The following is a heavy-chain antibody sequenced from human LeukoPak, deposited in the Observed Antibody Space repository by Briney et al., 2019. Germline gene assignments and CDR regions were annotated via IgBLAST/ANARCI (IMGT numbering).Heavy chain of an antibody. Sequence: GGSLRLSCAASGFTFNSYWMTWLRQAPGKGLEWVANIKQDGSEKYYVDSVKGRFTISRDNARNSVYLQMNSLRAEDTAVHYCARGGTRGYSPSDYWGQGTLVTVSS. J-gene: IGHJ4*02. CDR3: ARGGTRGYSPSDY. D-gene: IGHD5-18*01. CDR2: IKQDGSEK. CDR1: GFTFNSYW. V-gene: IGHV3-7*01.